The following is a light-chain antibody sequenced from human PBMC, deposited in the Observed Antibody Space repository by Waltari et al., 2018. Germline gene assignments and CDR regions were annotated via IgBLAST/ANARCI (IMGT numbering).Light chain of an antibody. Sequence: EMVLTQPQGTLSLSPGERATLSCRASQTVRTTYLAWYQQKPGQAPTLLIYGASSRATGIPDRFSGSGSGTDFALTISSLEPEDFAVYYCQQYDISPLTFGGGTKVEIK. CDR2: GAS. J-gene: IGKJ4*01. CDR3: QQYDISPLT. V-gene: IGKV3-20*01. CDR1: QTVRTTY.